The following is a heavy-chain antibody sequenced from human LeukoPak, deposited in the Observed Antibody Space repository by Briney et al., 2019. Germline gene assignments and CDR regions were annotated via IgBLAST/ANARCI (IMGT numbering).Heavy chain of an antibody. CDR2: FYYRGNT. CDR3: ARETRNYYDSIGYYLFDY. V-gene: IGHV4-39*07. J-gene: IGHJ4*02. D-gene: IGHD3-22*01. Sequence: SETLSLTCTVSGGSISSSSYYWGWIRQPPGKGLEWIGSFYYRGNTYYNASLKSRVTISVDTSKNRFSLKLSSVTAADTAIYYCARETRNYYDSIGYYLFDYWGQGTLVTVSS. CDR1: GGSISSSSYY.